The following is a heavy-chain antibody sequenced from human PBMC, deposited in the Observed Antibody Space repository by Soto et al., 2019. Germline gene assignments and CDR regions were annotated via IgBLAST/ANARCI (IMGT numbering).Heavy chain of an antibody. CDR3: ARGFGRFNY. Sequence: EVQLLESGGGLVQPGGSLRLSCGVSGFTFNDFEMNWVRQAPGKGLEWLAYIDGSGTTKKYADSVRGRFTISRDNPNNSLFLQMSSLPAADTAIYYCARGFGRFNYWGQGTLVSVSS. J-gene: IGHJ4*02. V-gene: IGHV3-48*03. CDR1: GFTFNDFE. D-gene: IGHD3-10*01. CDR2: IDGSGTTK.